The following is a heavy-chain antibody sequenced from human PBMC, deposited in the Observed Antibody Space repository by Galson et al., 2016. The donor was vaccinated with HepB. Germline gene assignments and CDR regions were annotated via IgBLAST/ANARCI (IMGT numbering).Heavy chain of an antibody. J-gene: IGHJ2*01. CDR1: RFHFSMYA. D-gene: IGHD1-26*01. V-gene: IGHV3-33*01. CDR3: TREGVGGFDL. Sequence: SLRLSCAASRFHFSMYAMHWVRQAPGKGLEWVAMIWREGIRTFYADSVKGRFTISRDNSIYTSYLQMSSLRAEDTAVYYCTREGVGGFDLWGRGTLVTVSS. CDR2: IWREGIRT.